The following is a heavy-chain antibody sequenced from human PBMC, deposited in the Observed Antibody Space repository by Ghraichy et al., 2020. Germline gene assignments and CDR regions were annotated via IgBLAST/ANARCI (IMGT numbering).Heavy chain of an antibody. CDR1: GGSISSSSHY. CDR2: IYYNGDT. D-gene: IGHD4-11*01. CDR3: ARSPFSNYPPAWFDP. Sequence: SETLSLTCTVFGGSISSSSHYWGCIRQPPGKGLEWVGGIYYNGDTYYNQSLNSPVPISVDTPTNQFSLKLTSLTAADTAVYFCARSPFSNYPPAWFDPWGQGALVTVSS. V-gene: IGHV4-39*01. J-gene: IGHJ5*02.